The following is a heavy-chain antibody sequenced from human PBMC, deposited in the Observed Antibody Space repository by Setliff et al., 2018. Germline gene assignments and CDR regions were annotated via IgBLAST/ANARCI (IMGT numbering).Heavy chain of an antibody. J-gene: IGHJ6*03. CDR2: IYTRGIT. CDR3: ARAISGWYSAHYYYMDV. Sequence: SETLSLTCSVSGGSVSSGSDYWTWIRQPAGKGLEWIGHIYTRGITNYNPSLKSRVTISVDTSKNQFSLKVTSVTAADTAVYYCARAISGWYSAHYYYMDVWGKGTAVTVSS. V-gene: IGHV4-61*09. D-gene: IGHD6-19*01. CDR1: GGSVSSGSDY.